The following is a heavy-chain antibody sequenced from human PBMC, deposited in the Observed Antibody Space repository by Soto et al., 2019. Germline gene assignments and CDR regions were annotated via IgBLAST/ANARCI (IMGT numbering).Heavy chain of an antibody. D-gene: IGHD3-9*01. V-gene: IGHV1-18*01. CDR3: ARVAVDILTGYYHGGWFDY. CDR2: ISAYNGNT. Sequence: QVQLVQSGAEVKKPGASVKVSCKASGYTFTSYGISWVRQAPGQGLEWMGWISAYNGNTNYAQKLQGRVTMTTDTSTSTAYRELRSLRSDDTAVYYCARVAVDILTGYYHGGWFDYWGQGTLVTVSS. CDR1: GYTFTSYG. J-gene: IGHJ4*02.